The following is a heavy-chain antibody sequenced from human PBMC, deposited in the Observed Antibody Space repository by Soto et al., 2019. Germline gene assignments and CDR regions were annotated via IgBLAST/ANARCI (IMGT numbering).Heavy chain of an antibody. CDR2: IIPIFGSA. CDR3: AKDGGKDGYFGNWFDP. Sequence: ASVKVSCKASGYTFTSYGISWVRQAPGQGLEWLGRIIPIFGSANYAQKFQGRVTITADESTTTAYMELSSLRSDDTAVYYCAKDGGKDGYFGNWFDPWGQGTLVTVSS. V-gene: IGHV1-69*13. CDR1: GYTFTSYG. D-gene: IGHD5-12*01. J-gene: IGHJ5*02.